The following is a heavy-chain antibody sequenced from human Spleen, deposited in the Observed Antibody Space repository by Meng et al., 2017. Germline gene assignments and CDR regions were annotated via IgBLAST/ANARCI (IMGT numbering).Heavy chain of an antibody. CDR3: AREMGYYFDY. Sequence: GESLKISCAASGFTFSRYGMHWVRRAPGKGLEWVTIIWYDGSNKYYADSVKGRFTISRDNAKNSLYLQMNSLRAEDTAVYYCAREMGYYFDYWGQGTLVTVSS. CDR1: GFTFSRYG. J-gene: IGHJ4*02. D-gene: IGHD1-26*01. V-gene: IGHV3-33*01. CDR2: IWYDGSNK.